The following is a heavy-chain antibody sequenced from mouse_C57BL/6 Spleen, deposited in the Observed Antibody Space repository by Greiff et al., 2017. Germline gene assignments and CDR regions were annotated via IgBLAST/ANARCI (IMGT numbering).Heavy chain of an antibody. CDR2: IYPGDGDT. J-gene: IGHJ3*01. CDR1: GYAFSSSW. D-gene: IGHD2-5*01. Sequence: QVQLKESGPELVKPGASVKISCKASGYAFSSSWMNWVKQRPGKGLEWIGRIYPGDGDTNYNGKFKGKATLTADKSSSTAYMQLSSLTSEDSAVYFCARHSNPAWFAYWGQGTLVTVSA. V-gene: IGHV1-82*01. CDR3: ARHSNPAWFAY.